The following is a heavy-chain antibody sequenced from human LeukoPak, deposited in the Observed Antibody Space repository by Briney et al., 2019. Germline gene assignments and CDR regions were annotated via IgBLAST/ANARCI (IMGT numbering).Heavy chain of an antibody. Sequence: PSETLSLTCAVYGGSFSGYYWSWIRQPPGEGLEWIGEINHSGSTNYNPSLKSRVTISVDTSKNQFSLKLSSVTAADTAVYYCAGKRVIVVVVAATSGYFDYWGQGTLVTVSS. CDR2: INHSGST. J-gene: IGHJ4*02. CDR3: AGKRVIVVVVAATSGYFDY. D-gene: IGHD2-15*01. CDR1: GGSFSGYY. V-gene: IGHV4-34*01.